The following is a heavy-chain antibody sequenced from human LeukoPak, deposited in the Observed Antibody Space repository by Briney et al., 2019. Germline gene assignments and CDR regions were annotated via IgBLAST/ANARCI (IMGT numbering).Heavy chain of an antibody. Sequence: GGSLRLSCAASGFTFSSYSMNWVRQAPGKGLEWVSYISSSSSTIYYADSVKGRFTISRDNAKNSLYLQMNSLRAEDTAVYYCARVAHLEYSSSYYPDAFDIWGQGTMVTVSS. CDR1: GFTFSSYS. D-gene: IGHD6-6*01. J-gene: IGHJ3*02. CDR3: ARVAHLEYSSSYYPDAFDI. CDR2: ISSSSSTI. V-gene: IGHV3-48*04.